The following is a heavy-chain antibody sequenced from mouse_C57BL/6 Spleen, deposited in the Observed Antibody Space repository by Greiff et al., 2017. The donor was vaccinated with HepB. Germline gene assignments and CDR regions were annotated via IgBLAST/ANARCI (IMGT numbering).Heavy chain of an antibody. CDR2: IYPSDSET. J-gene: IGHJ3*01. Sequence: QVHVKQSGAELVRPGSSVKLSCKASGYTFTSYWMDWVKQRPGQGLEWIGNIYPSDSETHYNQKFKDKATLTVDKSSSTAYMQLSSLTSEDSAVYYCARGGLYGGFAYWGQGTLVTVSA. V-gene: IGHV1-61*01. CDR3: ARGGLYGGFAY. D-gene: IGHD1-1*02. CDR1: GYTFTSYW.